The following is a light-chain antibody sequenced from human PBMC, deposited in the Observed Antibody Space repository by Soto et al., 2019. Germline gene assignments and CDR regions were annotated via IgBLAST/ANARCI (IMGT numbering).Light chain of an antibody. CDR2: GAS. J-gene: IGKJ3*01. V-gene: IGKV3-20*01. Sequence: ESVLTQSPGTLSMSPGERATLSCRASQSVSSSYSAWYQQKPGQAPRLLIYGASSRATGIPDRCSGSGSGTDFTLTISRLEPEDFAVYYCQQYGSSPFTFGPGTKVDIK. CDR1: QSVSSSY. CDR3: QQYGSSPFT.